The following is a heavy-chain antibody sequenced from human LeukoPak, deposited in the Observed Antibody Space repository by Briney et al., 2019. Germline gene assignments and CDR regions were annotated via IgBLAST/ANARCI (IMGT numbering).Heavy chain of an antibody. J-gene: IGHJ4*02. V-gene: IGHV4-4*07. CDR2: IHGTGST. D-gene: IGHD3-3*02. CDR3: ARAVSTLYYFDY. CDR1: SDYISTYY. Sequence: PSETLSLTGAVSSDYISTYYWSWIRQPAGKGLEWIGRIHGTGSTNYNPSLKSRVTMSVDASKKEFSLELTSVTAADTAVYYCARAVSTLYYFDYWGQGTLVTVSS.